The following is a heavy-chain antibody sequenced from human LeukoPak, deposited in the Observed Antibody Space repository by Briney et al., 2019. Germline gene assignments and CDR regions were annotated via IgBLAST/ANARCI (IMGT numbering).Heavy chain of an antibody. CDR3: ARHDAKWNDAYFDF. CDR1: GVPKCNYH. Sequence: SEPLSLPCTVWGVPKCNYHGRWLPDPPEKAGEWVAYIYNSGNTSYNPSLRSRVTISVDTSNNQFSLKLSSVTAADTAVYYCARHDAKWNDAYFDFWGRGTLVTVSS. V-gene: IGHV4-59*08. J-gene: IGHJ4*02. CDR2: IYNSGNT. D-gene: IGHD1-20*01.